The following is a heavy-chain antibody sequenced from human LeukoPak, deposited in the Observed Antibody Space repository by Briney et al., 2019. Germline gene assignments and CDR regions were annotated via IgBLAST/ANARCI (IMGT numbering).Heavy chain of an antibody. J-gene: IGHJ4*02. Sequence: GGSLRLXCAASGFTFDEYAMHWVRQAPGKGLEWVSLISLDGDNTYYADSVNGRFTISRDNSKNSLYLQMNSLRGEDTALYYCAKAYGACSGGSCYLDYFDYWGQGTLVTVSS. CDR2: ISLDGDNT. CDR3: AKAYGACSGGSCYLDYFDY. CDR1: GFTFDEYA. D-gene: IGHD2-15*01. V-gene: IGHV3-43D*04.